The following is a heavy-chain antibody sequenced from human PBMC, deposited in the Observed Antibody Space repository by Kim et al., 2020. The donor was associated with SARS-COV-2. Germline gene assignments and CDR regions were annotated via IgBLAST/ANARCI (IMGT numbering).Heavy chain of an antibody. V-gene: IGHV4-39*01. D-gene: IGHD7-27*01. Sequence: SETLSLTCTVSGDSISSSTYYWGWIRQPQGKGLEWIGTIYYTGSTYYNPSLRSRVTISADMSNNQFSLKLSSVTAADTALYYGARLGPNGDKPMYSWGQG. J-gene: IGHJ4*02. CDR3: ARLGPNGDKPMYS. CDR1: GDSISSSTYY. CDR2: IYYTGST.